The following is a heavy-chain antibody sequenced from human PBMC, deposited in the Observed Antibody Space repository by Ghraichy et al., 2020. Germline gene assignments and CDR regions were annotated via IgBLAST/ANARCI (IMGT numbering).Heavy chain of an antibody. CDR3: VRDRGNHVTDY. Sequence: SETLSLTCSVSGDSFSSGYHWGWIRQPPGQGLEWIGTIDRSGHTYYNPVLKSLTSRVTVSLDTSTSQFYLKVTSVTAADTAVYYCVRDRGNHVTDYWGQGTLVTVSS. V-gene: IGHV4-38-2*02. D-gene: IGHD3-16*01. CDR1: GDSFSSGYH. CDR2: IDRSGHT. J-gene: IGHJ4*02.